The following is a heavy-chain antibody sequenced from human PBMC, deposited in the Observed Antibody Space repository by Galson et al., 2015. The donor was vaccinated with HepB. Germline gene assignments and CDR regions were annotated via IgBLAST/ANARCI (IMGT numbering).Heavy chain of an antibody. CDR1: GFTFSSYS. CDR3: ARDSMGSSGWYVPRYFQH. V-gene: IGHV3-48*01. D-gene: IGHD6-19*01. CDR2: ISSSSSTI. J-gene: IGHJ1*01. Sequence: SLRLSCAASGFTFSSYSMNWVRQAPGKGLEWVSYISSSSSTIYYADSVKGRFTISRDNAKNSLYLQMNSLRAEDTAVYYCARDSMGSSGWYVPRYFQHWGQGTLVTVSS.